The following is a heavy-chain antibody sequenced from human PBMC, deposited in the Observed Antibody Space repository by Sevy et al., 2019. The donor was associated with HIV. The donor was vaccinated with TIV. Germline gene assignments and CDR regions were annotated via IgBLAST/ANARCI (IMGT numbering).Heavy chain of an antibody. J-gene: IGHJ5*02. D-gene: IGHD3-9*01. V-gene: IGHV3-23*01. Sequence: GGSLRLSCAASGFTFSIYAMSWVRQAPGKGLEWVSTISVSGGSTYYADSVKGRFTISRDNSKNTLYLQMNSLRAEDTAIYFCAKDHDNNWFDPWGQGTLVTVSP. CDR3: AKDHDNNWFDP. CDR2: ISVSGGST. CDR1: GFTFSIYA.